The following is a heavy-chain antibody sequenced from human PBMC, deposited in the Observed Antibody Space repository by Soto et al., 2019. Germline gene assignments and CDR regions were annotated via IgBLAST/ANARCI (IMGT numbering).Heavy chain of an antibody. CDR2: IKSKTDGGTT. Sequence: GGSLRLSCAASGFTFSNAWMSWVRQAPGKGLEWVGRIKSKTDGGTTDYAAPVKGRLTISRDDSKNTLYLQMNSLKTEDTAVYYCTTSDTAIGYYYYYGTEVWGQETTVIIS. J-gene: IGHJ6*02. D-gene: IGHD5-18*01. CDR3: TTSDTAIGYYYYYGTEV. V-gene: IGHV3-15*01. CDR1: GFTFSNAW.